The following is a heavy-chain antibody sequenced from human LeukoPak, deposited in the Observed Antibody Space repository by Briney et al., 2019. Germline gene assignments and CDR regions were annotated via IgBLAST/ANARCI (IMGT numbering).Heavy chain of an antibody. J-gene: IGHJ4*02. CDR3: ARSLGSGWIHLVEY. CDR1: GFTFNTYA. V-gene: IGHV3-30*03. D-gene: IGHD6-19*01. CDR2: VSYDGGAK. Sequence: GGSLRLSCAASGFTFNTYALHWVRQAPGKGLEWVAVVSYDGGAKYHADSVKGRFTISRDNSKNTVDLQMYSLRAEDSAVYYCARSLGSGWIHLVEYWGQGTLVTVS.